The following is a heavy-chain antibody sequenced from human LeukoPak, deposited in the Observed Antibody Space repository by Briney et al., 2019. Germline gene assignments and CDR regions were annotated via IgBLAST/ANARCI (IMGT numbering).Heavy chain of an antibody. CDR2: INLSEMT. J-gene: IGHJ6*03. Sequence: LGTLSLTCEVSVGSLRGYYWSWMRQSPGKGLEWMGEINLSEMTDHNPYLKSRVTISLDSSKNQFSLHVNSVTAADTAVYYCAREIVYNGAYTFYMDVWGKGTTVTVFS. CDR3: AREIVYNGAYTFYMDV. CDR1: VGSLRGYY. V-gene: IGHV4-34*01. D-gene: IGHD1-14*01.